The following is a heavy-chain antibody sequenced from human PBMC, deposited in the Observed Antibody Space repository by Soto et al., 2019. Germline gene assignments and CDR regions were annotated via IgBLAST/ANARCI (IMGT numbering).Heavy chain of an antibody. V-gene: IGHV3-15*07. CDR2: VKSRTDGGTT. Sequence: GGSPGLSCAAHGVTLNNAWMNYVGQASGKGLEWVGRVKSRTDGGTTDYAAPVKGRFSISRDDSKTTLYLQMNSLKTEDTAVYFCSADYYDSSGYTFWGQGT. D-gene: IGHD3-22*01. J-gene: IGHJ4*02. CDR1: GVTLNNAW. CDR3: SADYYDSSGYTF.